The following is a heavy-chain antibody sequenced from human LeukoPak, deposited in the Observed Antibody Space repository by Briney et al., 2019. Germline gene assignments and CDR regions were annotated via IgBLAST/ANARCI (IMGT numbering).Heavy chain of an antibody. Sequence: PVKVSCKASGGTFSSCAISWVRQAPGQGLEWMGGIIPIFGTANYAQKFQGRVTITADESTSTAYMELSSLRSEDTAVYYCAREWEVVGATTGAFDIWGQGTMVTVS. V-gene: IGHV1-69*13. D-gene: IGHD1-26*01. CDR2: IIPIFGTA. J-gene: IGHJ3*02. CDR1: GGTFSSCA. CDR3: AREWEVVGATTGAFDI.